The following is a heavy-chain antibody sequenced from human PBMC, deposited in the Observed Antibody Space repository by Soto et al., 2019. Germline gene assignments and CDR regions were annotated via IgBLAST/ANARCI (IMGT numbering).Heavy chain of an antibody. J-gene: IGHJ2*01. V-gene: IGHV1-69*13. CDR1: GGTFSSYA. CDR2: IIPIFGTA. Sequence: GASVKVSCKASGGTFSSYAISWVRQAPGQGLEWMGGIIPIFGTANYAQKFQGRVTITADESTSTAYMELSSLRSEDTAVYYCARAVVVAAIEIRYFDLWGRGTLVTVSS. D-gene: IGHD2-15*01. CDR3: ARAVVVAAIEIRYFDL.